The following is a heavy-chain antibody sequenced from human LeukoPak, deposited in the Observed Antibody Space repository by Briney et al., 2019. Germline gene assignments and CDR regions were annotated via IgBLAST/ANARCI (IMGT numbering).Heavy chain of an antibody. V-gene: IGHV4-38-2*02. CDR2: IYYSGST. D-gene: IGHD1-7*01. CDR3: ARDESSWNYYFDL. CDR1: GYSISSGYY. J-gene: IGHJ2*01. Sequence: SETLSLTCTVSGYSISSGYYWGWIRQPPGKGLEWIGTIYYSGSTYYNPSLKSRVTISVDTSKNQFSLKLSSVTAADTAVYYCARDESSWNYYFDLWGRGTLVTVSS.